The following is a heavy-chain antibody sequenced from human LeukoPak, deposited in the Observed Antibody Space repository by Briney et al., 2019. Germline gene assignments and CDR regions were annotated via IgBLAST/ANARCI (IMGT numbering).Heavy chain of an antibody. J-gene: IGHJ4*02. D-gene: IGHD2-8*01. CDR1: GFTFSSYG. Sequence: GGSLRLSCAASGFTFSSYGMHWVRQAPGKGLEWVAVISYDGSNKYYADSVKGRFTISRDNSKNTLYLQMNSLRAEDTAVYYCAKDLHGSDINWGQGTLVTVSS. CDR2: ISYDGSNK. V-gene: IGHV3-30*18. CDR3: AKDLHGSDIN.